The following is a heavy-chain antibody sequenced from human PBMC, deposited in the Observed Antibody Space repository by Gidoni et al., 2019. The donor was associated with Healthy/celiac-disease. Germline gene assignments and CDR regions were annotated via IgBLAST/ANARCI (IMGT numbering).Heavy chain of an antibody. Sequence: QVQLQQWGAGLLKPSETLSLTCAVYGGCFSGYYWSGIRQPPGKGLEWIGEINHSGSPHYNPSLKSRVTISVDTSKNQFSLKLSSVTAADTAVYYCARRIQYYDYVWGSYRHTGWFDPWGQGTLVTVSS. CDR3: ARRIQYYDYVWGSYRHTGWFDP. CDR1: GGCFSGYY. V-gene: IGHV4-34*01. CDR2: INHSGSP. J-gene: IGHJ5*01. D-gene: IGHD3-16*02.